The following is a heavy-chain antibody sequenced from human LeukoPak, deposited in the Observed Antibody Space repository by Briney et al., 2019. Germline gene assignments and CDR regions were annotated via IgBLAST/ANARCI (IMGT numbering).Heavy chain of an antibody. J-gene: IGHJ6*03. CDR1: GGSISSYY. CDR2: IYYNGST. Sequence: SETLSLTCTVSGGSISSYYWSWIRQPPGKGLEWIGYIYYNGSTNYNPSLKSRVTISVDTSKNQFSLKLSSVTAADTAVYYCARDRANYYYMDVWGKGTTVTVSS. CDR3: ARDRANYYYMDV. V-gene: IGHV4-59*01.